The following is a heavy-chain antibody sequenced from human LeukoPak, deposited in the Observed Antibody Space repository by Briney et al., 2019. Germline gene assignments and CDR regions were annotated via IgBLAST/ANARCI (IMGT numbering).Heavy chain of an antibody. J-gene: IGHJ4*02. CDR2: INHRGST. D-gene: IGHD6-13*01. V-gene: IGHV4-34*01. Sequence: SETLSLTCAVYGGSFSGYYWSWIRQPPGKGLEWIGEINHRGSTNYNPSLKSRVTISVDTSKNQFSLKLRSVTAADTAVYYCARAAVYSSSWYIDYWGQGTLVTVSS. CDR1: GGSFSGYY. CDR3: ARAAVYSSSWYIDY.